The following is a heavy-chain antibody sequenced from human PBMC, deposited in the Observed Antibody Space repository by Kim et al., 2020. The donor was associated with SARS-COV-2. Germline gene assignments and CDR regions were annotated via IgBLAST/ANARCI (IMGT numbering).Heavy chain of an antibody. V-gene: IGHV1-8*01. CDR3: ARAMIRAAAGNRPFDY. Sequence: ASVKVSCKTSGYTFTTYDINWVRQATGQGLAWMGWMNPNSGNTGYAQKFQGRVTMTRNTSISTASMALSSLRSDDTAVYYCARAMIRAAAGNRPFDYWVQ. J-gene: IGHJ4*02. D-gene: IGHD6-13*01. CDR2: MNPNSGNT. CDR1: GYTFTTYD.